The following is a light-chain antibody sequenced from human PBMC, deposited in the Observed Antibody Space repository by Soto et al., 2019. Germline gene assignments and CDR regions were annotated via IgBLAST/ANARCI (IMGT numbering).Light chain of an antibody. CDR3: SSYAGSNNLV. V-gene: IGLV2-8*01. CDR1: SSDVGAYNY. CDR2: EVI. J-gene: IGLJ3*02. Sequence: QSVLTQPPSASGSPGQSVTISCTGTSSDVGAYNYVSWYQHHPGKAPQLVIYEVIKRPSGVPDRFSGSQSGNTASLTVSGLQAEDEADYYCSSYAGSNNLVFGRGTKLTVL.